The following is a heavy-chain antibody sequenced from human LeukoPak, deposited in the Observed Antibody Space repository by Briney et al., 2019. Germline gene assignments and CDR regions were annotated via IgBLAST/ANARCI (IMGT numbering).Heavy chain of an antibody. CDR1: GFTFSSYW. D-gene: IGHD6-13*01. CDR3: AREGIAAAGKVLPGTPLYYYYGMDV. J-gene: IGHJ6*02. Sequence: GGSLRLSCAASGFTFSSYWMSWVRQAPGKGLEWVSNIKQDGSEKYYVDSVKGRFTISRDNAKNSLYLQMNSLRAEDTAVYYCAREGIAAAGKVLPGTPLYYYYGMDVWGQGTTVTVSS. V-gene: IGHV3-7*01. CDR2: IKQDGSEK.